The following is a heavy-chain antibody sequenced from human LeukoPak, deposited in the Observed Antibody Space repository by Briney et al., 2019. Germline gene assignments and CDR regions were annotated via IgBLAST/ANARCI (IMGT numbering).Heavy chain of an antibody. CDR1: GFTSSNYW. D-gene: IGHD2/OR15-2a*01. V-gene: IGHV3-74*01. J-gene: IGHJ4*02. CDR3: ARAPYTTGRGYYFDS. CDR2: INGDGSST. Sequence: GGSLRLSCVASGFTSSNYWMQWVRQVPGKGLVWVSRINGDGSSTSYADSVKGRFTISRDSAKNTLYLQMNSLRAEDTAVYHCARAPYTTGRGYYFDSWGQGTLVTVSS.